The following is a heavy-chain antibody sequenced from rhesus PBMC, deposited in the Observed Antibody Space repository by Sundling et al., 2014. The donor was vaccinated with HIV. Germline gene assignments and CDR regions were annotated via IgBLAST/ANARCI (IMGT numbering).Heavy chain of an antibody. D-gene: IGHD3-3*01. V-gene: IGHV7-114*01. J-gene: IGHJ4*01. Sequence: QVQLVQSGAEVKQPGASVKVSCKASGYKFTIYGLNWVRQAHGKGLEWMGWINTDTRIPTYAQGFKERFSFSMDTSVSTAYLQISSLKAEDTAVYYCARRGIGVFGRAHLDYWGQGVLVTVSS. CDR1: GYKFTIYG. CDR3: ARRGIGVFGRAHLDY. CDR2: INTDTRIP.